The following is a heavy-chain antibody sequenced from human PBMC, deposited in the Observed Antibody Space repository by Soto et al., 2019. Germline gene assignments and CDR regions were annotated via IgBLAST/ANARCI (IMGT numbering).Heavy chain of an antibody. CDR1: GYTFTSYG. CDR2: ISAYSGNT. J-gene: IGHJ5*02. D-gene: IGHD4-17*01. CDR3: ASYGDYVGSWFDP. V-gene: IGHV1-18*01. Sequence: EASVKVSCKASGYTFTSYGISWVRQAPGQGLEWMGWISAYSGNTNYAQKLQGRVTMTTDTSTSTAYMELRSLRSDDTAVYYCASYGDYVGSWFDPWGQGTLVTVSS.